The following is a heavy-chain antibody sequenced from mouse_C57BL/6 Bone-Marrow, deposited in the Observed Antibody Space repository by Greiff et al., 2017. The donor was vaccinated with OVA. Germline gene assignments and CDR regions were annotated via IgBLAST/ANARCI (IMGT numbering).Heavy chain of an antibody. CDR2: IRSKSNNYAT. CDR3: VRQGSSPWYFDV. CDR1: GFSFNTYA. Sequence: DVQLVESGGGLVQPKGSLKLSCAASGFSFNTYAMNWVRQAPGKGLEWVARIRSKSNNYATYYADSVKDRFTISRDDSESMLYLQMNNLKTEDTAMYYCVRQGSSPWYFDVWGTGTTVTVSS. J-gene: IGHJ1*03. V-gene: IGHV10-1*01. D-gene: IGHD1-1*01.